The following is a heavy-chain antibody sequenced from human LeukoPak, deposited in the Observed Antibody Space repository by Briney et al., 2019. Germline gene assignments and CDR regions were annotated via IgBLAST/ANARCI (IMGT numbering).Heavy chain of an antibody. V-gene: IGHV3-21*01. Sequence: NPGGSLRLSCAASGFTFSSYSMNWVRQAPGKGLEWVSSISSSSSYIYYADSVKGRFTISRDNAKNSLYLQMNSLRAEDTAVYYCAKRYNWNDGGHFDYWGQGTLVTFSS. CDR2: ISSSSSYI. J-gene: IGHJ4*02. D-gene: IGHD1-1*01. CDR1: GFTFSSYS. CDR3: AKRYNWNDGGHFDY.